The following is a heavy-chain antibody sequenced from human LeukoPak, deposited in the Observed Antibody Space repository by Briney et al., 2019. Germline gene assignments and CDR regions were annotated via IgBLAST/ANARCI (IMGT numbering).Heavy chain of an antibody. CDR1: GGSFSGYY. Sequence: SETLSLTCAVYGGSFSGYYWSWIRQPPGKGLEWIGEINHSGSTNYNPSLKSRVTISVATSKNRFSLKLSSVTAADTAVYYCARGRKLIAARPAGFDYWGQGTLVTVSS. CDR2: INHSGST. J-gene: IGHJ4*02. V-gene: IGHV4-34*01. CDR3: ARGRKLIAARPAGFDY. D-gene: IGHD6-6*01.